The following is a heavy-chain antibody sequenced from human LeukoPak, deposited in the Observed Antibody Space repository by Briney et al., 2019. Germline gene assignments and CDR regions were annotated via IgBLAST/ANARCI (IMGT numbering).Heavy chain of an antibody. Sequence: SETLSLTCTVSGGSISSYYWSWIRQPAGKGLEWIGRIYTSGSTNYNPSLKSRVTMSVDTSKNQFSLKLGSVTAADTAVYYCAREGRGYSYGLLFDYWGQGTLVTVSS. CDR1: GGSISSYY. V-gene: IGHV4-4*07. CDR2: IYTSGST. D-gene: IGHD5-18*01. CDR3: AREGRGYSYGLLFDY. J-gene: IGHJ4*02.